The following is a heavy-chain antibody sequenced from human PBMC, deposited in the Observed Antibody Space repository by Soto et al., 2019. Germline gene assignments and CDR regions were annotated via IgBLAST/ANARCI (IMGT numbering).Heavy chain of an antibody. Sequence: SETLSLTCTVSGGSISSGDYYWSWIRQPPGKGLEWIGYIYYSGSTYYNPSLKSRVTISVDTSKNQFSLKLSSVTAADSAVYYCAREGSGYFDYWGQGTLVTVSS. CDR3: AREGSGYFDY. CDR2: IYYSGST. J-gene: IGHJ4*02. D-gene: IGHD2-15*01. CDR1: GGSISSGDYY. V-gene: IGHV4-30-4*01.